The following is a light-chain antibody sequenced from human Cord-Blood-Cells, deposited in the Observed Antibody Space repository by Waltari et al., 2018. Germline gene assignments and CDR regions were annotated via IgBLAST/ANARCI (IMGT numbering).Light chain of an antibody. J-gene: IGKJ1*01. CDR2: DAS. V-gene: IGKV1-5*01. CDR1: QSISSW. Sequence: DIQMTQSPSTLSASVGDRVTITCRASQSISSWLAWYQQKPGKAPKLLIYDASSLESGVPSRFSGSGAETEFTLTLSSLQPDDFTTYYCQPYNSYSRTFGQGTKVEIK. CDR3: QPYNSYSRT.